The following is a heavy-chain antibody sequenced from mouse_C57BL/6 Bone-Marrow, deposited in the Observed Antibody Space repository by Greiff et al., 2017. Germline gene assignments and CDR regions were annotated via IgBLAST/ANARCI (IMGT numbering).Heavy chain of an antibody. J-gene: IGHJ1*03. V-gene: IGHV1-18*01. CDR1: GYTFTDYN. D-gene: IGHD1-1*01. CDR2: INPNNGGT. CDR3: ARSGGPYYSNGYFDV. Sequence: EVQLQQSGPELVKPGASVKIPCKASGYTFTDYNMDWVKQSHGKSLEWIGDINPNNGGTIYNQKFKGKATLTVDKSSSTAYMELRSLTSEDTAVYYCARSGGPYYSNGYFDVWGTGTTVTVSS.